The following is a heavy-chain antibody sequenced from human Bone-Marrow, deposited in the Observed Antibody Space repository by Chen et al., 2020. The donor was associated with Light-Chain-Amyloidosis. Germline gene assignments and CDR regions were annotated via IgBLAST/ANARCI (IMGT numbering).Heavy chain of an antibody. J-gene: IGHJ3*02. V-gene: IGHV4-39*01. D-gene: IGHD2-21*02. Sequence: LQLQESGPGQVKPSETLTPTCTASGGSISNSANSYWTWIRQPPWKGLEWIGSIYYSGSAYYIPSPKSRLTISVDTSKNQFALKLSSVTGADTAMYYYARRGSGGGYFRAFDIWDQGTMVTVSS. CDR3: ARRGSGGGYFRAFDI. CDR2: IYYSGSA. CDR1: GGSISNSANSY.